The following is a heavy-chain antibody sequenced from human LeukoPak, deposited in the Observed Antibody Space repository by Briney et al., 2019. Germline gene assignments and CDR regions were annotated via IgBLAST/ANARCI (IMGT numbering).Heavy chain of an antibody. CDR1: GYTFTGYY. CDR3: ARDHPPPPYYHYYMDV. CDR2: INPNSGGT. V-gene: IGHV1-2*02. J-gene: IGHJ6*03. Sequence: ASVKVSCKASGYTFTGYYMHWVRQAPGQGLEWMGWINPNSGGTNYAQKFQGRVTMTRDTSISTAYMELSRLRSDDTAVYYCARDHPPPPYYHYYMDVWGKGTTVTVSS.